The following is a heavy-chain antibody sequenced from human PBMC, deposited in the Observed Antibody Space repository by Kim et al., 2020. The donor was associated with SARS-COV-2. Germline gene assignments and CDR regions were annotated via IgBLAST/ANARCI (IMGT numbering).Heavy chain of an antibody. D-gene: IGHD4-4*01. V-gene: IGHV1-3*01. CDR1: GYTFNTYP. J-gene: IGHJ4*02. Sequence: ASVKVSCKASGYTFNTYPIHWLRQAPGQTLEWMGWVNAANDQTKYSQKFQGRITISRDTSANTAYMELRSLTTKDTAFYYCVRDMKPTVYDYWGQGTLVTVSS. CDR2: VNAANDQT. CDR3: VRDMKPTVYDY.